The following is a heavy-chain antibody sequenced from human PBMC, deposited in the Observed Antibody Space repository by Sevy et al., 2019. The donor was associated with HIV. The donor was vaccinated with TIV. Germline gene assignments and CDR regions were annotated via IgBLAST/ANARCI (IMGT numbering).Heavy chain of an antibody. J-gene: IGHJ4*02. CDR1: GFTFGSYG. CDR2: IWFDGSSI. Sequence: GGSLRLSCVASGFTFGSYGMLWVRQAPGKGLEWVADIWFDGSSIHYADSVRGRFTISRDNSKNTLSLQMSSLRAEDTAVYYCARERTYLFDYCGQGTLVTVSS. CDR3: ARERTYLFDY. V-gene: IGHV3-33*01.